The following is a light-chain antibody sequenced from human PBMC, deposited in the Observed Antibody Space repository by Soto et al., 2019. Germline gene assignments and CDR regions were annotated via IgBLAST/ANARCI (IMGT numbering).Light chain of an antibody. V-gene: IGKV3-15*01. Sequence: IVMTQAPATLSVSPGERVTRSCRASQGIGITLAWYQQKPGQTPRLLIYGASTRATGIPARFSGSGSGTEFTLTINSLQSEDSAVYYCQRSNDWPLTFGGGTKVEIK. J-gene: IGKJ4*01. CDR3: QRSNDWPLT. CDR2: GAS. CDR1: QGIGIT.